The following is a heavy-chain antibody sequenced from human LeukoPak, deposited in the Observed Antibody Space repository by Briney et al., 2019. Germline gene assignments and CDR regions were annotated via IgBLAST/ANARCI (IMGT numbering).Heavy chain of an antibody. CDR2: IYSGGST. J-gene: IGHJ3*02. CDR3: ARDQYYYDSSGYKTHDAFDI. Sequence: GGSLRLSCAASGFTVSSNYMSWVRQAPGKGLEWVSVIYSGGSTYYADSVKGRFTISRDNSKNTLYLQMNSLRAEDTAVYYCARDQYYYDSSGYKTHDAFDIWGQGTMVTVSS. CDR1: GFTVSSNY. D-gene: IGHD3-22*01. V-gene: IGHV3-53*05.